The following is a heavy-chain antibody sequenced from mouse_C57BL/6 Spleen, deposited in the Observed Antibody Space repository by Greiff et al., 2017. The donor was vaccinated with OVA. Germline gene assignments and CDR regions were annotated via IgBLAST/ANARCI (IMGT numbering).Heavy chain of an antibody. CDR2: ISDGGSYT. V-gene: IGHV5-4*03. J-gene: IGHJ1*03. CDR3: ARASNYYGSSHWYFDV. D-gene: IGHD1-1*01. Sequence: EVKLMESGGGLVKPGGSLKLSCAASGFTFSSYAMSWVRQTPEKRLEWVATISDGGSYTYYPDNVKGRFTISRDNAKNNLYLQMSHLKSEDTAMYYCARASNYYGSSHWYFDVWGTGTTVTVSS. CDR1: GFTFSSYA.